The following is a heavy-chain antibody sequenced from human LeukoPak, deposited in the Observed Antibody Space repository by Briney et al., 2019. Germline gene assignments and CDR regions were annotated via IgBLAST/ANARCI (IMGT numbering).Heavy chain of an antibody. D-gene: IGHD6-13*01. V-gene: IGHV4-59*01. Sequence: SETLSLTCTVSGGAIDNYYWSWIRQPPGKGLEWIGYIYYSGSTNYNPSLKSRVTISVDTSKNQFSLKLSSVTAADTAVYYCARYGTAAGNFDYWGQGTLVTVSS. J-gene: IGHJ4*02. CDR3: ARYGTAAGNFDY. CDR2: IYYSGST. CDR1: GGAIDNYY.